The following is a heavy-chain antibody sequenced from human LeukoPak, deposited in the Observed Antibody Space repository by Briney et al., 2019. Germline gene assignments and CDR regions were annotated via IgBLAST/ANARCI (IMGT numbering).Heavy chain of an antibody. J-gene: IGHJ3*02. D-gene: IGHD2-15*01. V-gene: IGHV3-7*01. CDR3: ARGGSSSGGAFDI. Sequence: GGSLRLSCGASGFIFDTHDMHWVRQAPGKGLEWVANIKQDGSEKYYVDSVKGRFTISRDNAKNSLYLQMNSLRAEDTAVYYCARGGSSSGGAFDIWGQGTMVTVSS. CDR1: GFIFDTHD. CDR2: IKQDGSEK.